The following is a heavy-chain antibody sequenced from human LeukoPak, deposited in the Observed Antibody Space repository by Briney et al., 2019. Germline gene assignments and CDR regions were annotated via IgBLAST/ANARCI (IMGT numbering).Heavy chain of an antibody. CDR2: IYNSGST. Sequence: PSETLSLTCTVSGGSISSYYWSWIRQPPGKGLEWIGYIYNSGSTNYNPSLKSRVTISVDTSKNQFSLKLSSVTAADTAVYYCARELGIRPTPYYYYYYGMDVWGQGTTVTVSS. CDR1: GGSISSYY. D-gene: IGHD3-16*01. CDR3: ARELGIRPTPYYYYYYGMDV. J-gene: IGHJ6*02. V-gene: IGHV4-59*01.